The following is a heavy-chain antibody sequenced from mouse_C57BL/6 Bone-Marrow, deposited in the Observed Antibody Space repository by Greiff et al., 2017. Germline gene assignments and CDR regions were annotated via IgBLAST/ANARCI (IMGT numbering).Heavy chain of an antibody. V-gene: IGHV1-7*01. Sequence: VQLQQSGAELAKPGASVKLSCKASGYTFTSYWMHLVKQRPGQGLEWIGYINPSSGYTKYNQKFKDKATLTADKSSSTAYMQLSSLTYEDSAVYYCASLITTVVAPYAMDYWGQGTSVTVSS. J-gene: IGHJ4*01. CDR1: GYTFTSYW. CDR3: ASLITTVVAPYAMDY. CDR2: INPSSGYT. D-gene: IGHD1-1*01.